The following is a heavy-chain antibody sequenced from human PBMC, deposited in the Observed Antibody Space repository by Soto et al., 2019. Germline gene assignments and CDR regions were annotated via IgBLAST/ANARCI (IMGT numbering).Heavy chain of an antibody. CDR3: ARDGSGVAAAAPSWFDP. J-gene: IGHJ5*02. Sequence: QVQLVESGGGVVQPGRSLRLSCAASGFTFSSYAMHWVRQAPGKGLEWVAVISYDGSNKYYADSVKGRFTISRDNSKNTMYLQMNSLRAEDTAVYYSARDGSGVAAAAPSWFDPWGQGTLVTVSS. CDR2: ISYDGSNK. D-gene: IGHD2-2*01. V-gene: IGHV3-30-3*01. CDR1: GFTFSSYA.